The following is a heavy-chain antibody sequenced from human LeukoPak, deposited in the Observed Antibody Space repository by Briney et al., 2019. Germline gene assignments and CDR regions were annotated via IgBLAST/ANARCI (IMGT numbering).Heavy chain of an antibody. D-gene: IGHD3-3*01. V-gene: IGHV1-46*01. CDR3: ARVKRFWEWPYYYSGMDV. Sequence: ASVTLSCTASGYTFTIYYMYWVRHPPAPGLEWMGIIHPSGGSTSYAQKFQVRVTMTMDTATGTVYMDLSIQRFEDKAVYYCARVKRFWEWPYYYSGMDVWGQGTTVTVSS. J-gene: IGHJ6*02. CDR2: IHPSGGST. CDR1: GYTFTIYY.